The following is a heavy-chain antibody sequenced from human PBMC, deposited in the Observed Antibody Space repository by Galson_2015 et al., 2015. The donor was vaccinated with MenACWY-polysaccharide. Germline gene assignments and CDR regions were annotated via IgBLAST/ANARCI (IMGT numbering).Heavy chain of an antibody. CDR1: GFSITSYA. J-gene: IGHJ4*02. D-gene: IGHD6-13*01. CDR3: AKASQWGAAAVGSFDH. CDR2: ISGSGIDI. V-gene: IGHV3-23*01. Sequence: SLRLSCAVSGFSITSYAVNWVRQAPGKGLEWVAVISGSGIDIRYADSVKGRFTASRDTSKSTLYLQMNSLRAEDTAKYYCAKASQWGAAAVGSFDHWGQGTLVTASS.